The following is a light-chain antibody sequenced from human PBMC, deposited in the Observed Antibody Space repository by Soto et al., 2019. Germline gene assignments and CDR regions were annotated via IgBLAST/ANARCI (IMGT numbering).Light chain of an antibody. CDR2: SNN. CDR3: AAWDGSLNGVL. CDR1: RSNIGSNT. Sequence: VLTQPPSASGTPGQRVTISCSGSRSNIGSNTVNWYQQLPGTAPKVLIYSNNQRPSGVPDRFSGSRSGTSASLAISGLQSEDEADYYCAAWDGSLNGVLFGGGTKLTVL. V-gene: IGLV1-44*01. J-gene: IGLJ2*01.